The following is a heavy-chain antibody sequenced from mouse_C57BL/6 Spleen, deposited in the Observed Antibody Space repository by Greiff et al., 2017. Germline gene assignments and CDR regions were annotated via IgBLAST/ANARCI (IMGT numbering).Heavy chain of an antibody. CDR1: GYTFTDYY. J-gene: IGHJ4*01. V-gene: IGHV1-76*01. Sequence: QVTLKESGAELVRPGASVKLSCKASGYTFTDYYINWVKQRPGQGLEWIARIYPGSGNTYYNEKFKGKATLTAEKSSSTAYMQLSSLTSEDSAVYFCAREEEGNAMDYWGQGTSVTVSS. CDR2: IYPGSGNT. CDR3: AREEEGNAMDY.